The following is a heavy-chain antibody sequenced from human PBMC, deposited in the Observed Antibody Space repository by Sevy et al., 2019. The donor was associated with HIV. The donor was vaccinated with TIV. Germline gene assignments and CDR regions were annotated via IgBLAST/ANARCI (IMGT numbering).Heavy chain of an antibody. J-gene: IGHJ4*02. CDR2: ISGSGGGT. Sequence: GGSLRLSCAASGFTFSSYAMSWVRQAPGKGLEWVSAISGSGGGTYYAYSVKGRFTISRANSKNTLYLQMNSLRAEDTAVYYCAKPMVLVVVVADFDYWGQGTLVTVSS. CDR3: AKPMVLVVVVADFDY. V-gene: IGHV3-23*01. D-gene: IGHD2-15*01. CDR1: GFTFSSYA.